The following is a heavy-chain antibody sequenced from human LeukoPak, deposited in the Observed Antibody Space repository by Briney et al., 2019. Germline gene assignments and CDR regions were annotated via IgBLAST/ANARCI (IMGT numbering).Heavy chain of an antibody. V-gene: IGHV1-2*02. CDR1: GYTFTGYY. CDR2: INHNSGGT. CDR3: ASGGSGWYGNEVFIDFHY. D-gene: IGHD6-19*01. J-gene: IGHJ4*02. Sequence: ASVKVSCKASGYTFTGYYMHWVRQAPGQGLEWMGWINHNSGGTNYAQKVQGRVTMTWDTSISTAYMELSRLRSDDTAVYYCASGGSGWYGNEVFIDFHYWGQGTLVTVPS.